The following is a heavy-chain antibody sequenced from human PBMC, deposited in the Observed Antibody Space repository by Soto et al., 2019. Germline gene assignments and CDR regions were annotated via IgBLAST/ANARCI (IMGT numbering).Heavy chain of an antibody. CDR3: ARLSKQLYDSSGLFDY. V-gene: IGHV4-31*03. CDR2: IYYSGST. D-gene: IGHD3-22*01. Sequence: PSETLSLTCTVSGGSISSGGYYWSWIRQHPGKGLEWIGYIYYSGSTYYNPSLKSRVTISVDTSKNQFSLKLSSVTAADTAVFYCARLSKQLYDSSGLFDYWGQGTLVTVSS. J-gene: IGHJ4*02. CDR1: GGSISSGGYY.